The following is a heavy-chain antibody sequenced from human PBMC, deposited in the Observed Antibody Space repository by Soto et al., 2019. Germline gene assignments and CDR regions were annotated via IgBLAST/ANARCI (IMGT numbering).Heavy chain of an antibody. D-gene: IGHD5-12*01. CDR2: IVPIVDTS. Sequence: QVQLVQSGAEVRQPASSVKVSCKTSGGTFSSYAISWVRQAPGQGLEWMRGIVPIVDTSTYAQKFQDRVTITADESTSTGYMELSSLRSDDTAVYYCVRVVAIPGYPDNWGQGTLVTVSS. J-gene: IGHJ4*02. CDR3: VRVVAIPGYPDN. CDR1: GGTFSSYA. V-gene: IGHV1-69*12.